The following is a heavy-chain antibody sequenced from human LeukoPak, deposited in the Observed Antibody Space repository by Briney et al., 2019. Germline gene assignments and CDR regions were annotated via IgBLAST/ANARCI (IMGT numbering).Heavy chain of an antibody. CDR2: TRNKANSYTT. Sequence: GESLKISCKGSGYSFTSYWIGWVRQAPGKGLEWVGRTRNKANSYTTEYAASVKGRFTISRDDSKNSVYLQMNSLKTEDTAVYFCARERRLRYCSGGGCHDAFDIWGQGTMVTVSS. CDR1: GYSFTSYW. D-gene: IGHD2-15*01. CDR3: ARERRLRYCSGGGCHDAFDI. V-gene: IGHV3-72*01. J-gene: IGHJ3*02.